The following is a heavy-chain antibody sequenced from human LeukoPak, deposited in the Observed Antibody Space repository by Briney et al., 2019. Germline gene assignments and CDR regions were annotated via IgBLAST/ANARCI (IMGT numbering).Heavy chain of an antibody. D-gene: IGHD3-9*01. CDR3: AREAPYFDWLFGWFDP. CDR1: GGTFSSYA. CDR2: IIPIFGTA. J-gene: IGHJ5*02. V-gene: IGHV1-69*13. Sequence: SVKVSCKASGGTFSSYAISWVRQAPGQGLEWMGGIIPIFGTANYAQKFQGRVTITADESTSTTYMELSSLRSEDTAVYYCAREAPYFDWLFGWFDPWGQGTLVTVSS.